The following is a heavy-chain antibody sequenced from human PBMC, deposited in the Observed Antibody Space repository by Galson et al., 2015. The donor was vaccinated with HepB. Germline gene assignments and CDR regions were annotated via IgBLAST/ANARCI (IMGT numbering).Heavy chain of an antibody. CDR3: AWIQLPYHYYYGMDV. V-gene: IGHV3-66*01. Sequence: SLRLSCAASGFTVSSNYMSWVRQAPGKGLEWVSVIYSGGSTYYADSVKGRFTISRDNSKNTLYLQMNSLRAEDTAVYYCAWIQLPYHYYYGMDVWGQGTTVTVSS. CDR2: IYSGGST. D-gene: IGHD5-18*01. CDR1: GFTVSSNY. J-gene: IGHJ6*02.